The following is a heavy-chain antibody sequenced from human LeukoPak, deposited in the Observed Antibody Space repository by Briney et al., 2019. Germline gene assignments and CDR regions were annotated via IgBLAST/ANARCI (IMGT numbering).Heavy chain of an antibody. Sequence: GRSLRLSCAASGFTFSSYAMHWVRQAPGKGLEWVAVISYDGSNKYYADSVKGRFTISRDNSKNTLYLQMNSLRAEDTAVYYCAKDRGWGYWGQGTLVTVSS. V-gene: IGHV3-30-3*01. J-gene: IGHJ4*02. CDR1: GFTFSSYA. CDR3: AKDRGWGY. CDR2: ISYDGSNK. D-gene: IGHD3-10*01.